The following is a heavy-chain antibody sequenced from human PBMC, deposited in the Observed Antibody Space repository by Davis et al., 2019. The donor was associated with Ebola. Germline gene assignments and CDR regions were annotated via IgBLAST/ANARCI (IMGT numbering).Heavy chain of an antibody. J-gene: IGHJ4*02. CDR1: GYNLISYG. CDR3: ASPGPVGGSYLHY. CDR2: ISPLNGDT. D-gene: IGHD1-26*01. V-gene: IGHV1-18*01. Sequence: AASVKVSCKASGYNLISYGISWVRQAPGQGLEWMGWISPLNGDTKYSQQNLQGRVTMTTDTSTGTAYMELRSLRSEDTAVYYCASPGPVGGSYLHYWGQGTLVTVSS.